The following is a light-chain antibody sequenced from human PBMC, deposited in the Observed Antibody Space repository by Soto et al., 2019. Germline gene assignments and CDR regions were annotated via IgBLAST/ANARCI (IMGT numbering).Light chain of an antibody. V-gene: IGKV3-15*01. J-gene: IGKJ1*01. CDR3: QQYNNWLTWT. Sequence: EIVMTQSPATLSVPPGERATLSCRASQSVNSNLAWYQQKPGQGPRLLIYGASTRATGIPARFSGSGSGTEFTLTISGLQSEDFAVYYCQQYNNWLTWTFGQGTKVDIK. CDR2: GAS. CDR1: QSVNSN.